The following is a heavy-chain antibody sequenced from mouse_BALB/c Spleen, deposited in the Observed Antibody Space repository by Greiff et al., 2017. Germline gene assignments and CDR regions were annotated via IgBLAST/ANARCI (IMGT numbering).Heavy chain of an antibody. V-gene: IGHV2-9*02. CDR1: GFSITSYG. Sequence: VNVVESGPGLVAPSQSLSITCTVSGFSITSYGVHWVRQPPGKGLEWLGVIWAGGSTNYNSALMSRLSISKDNSKSQVFLKMNSLQTDDTAMYYCATYGSSYDYYYAMDYWGQGTSVTVSS. D-gene: IGHD1-1*01. CDR2: IWAGGST. J-gene: IGHJ4*01. CDR3: ATYGSSYDYYYAMDY.